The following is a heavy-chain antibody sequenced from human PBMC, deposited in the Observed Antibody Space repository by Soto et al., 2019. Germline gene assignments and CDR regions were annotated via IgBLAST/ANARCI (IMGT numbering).Heavy chain of an antibody. Sequence: GGSLRLSCAASGFNFSSYWMSWVRQAPGKGLEWVANIKQDGSEKYYVDSVKGRFTISRDNAKNSLYLQMNSLRAEDTAVYYCARVGAAMVNNFDYWGQGTLVTVSS. D-gene: IGHD5-18*01. CDR2: IKQDGSEK. CDR3: ARVGAAMVNNFDY. J-gene: IGHJ4*02. CDR1: GFNFSSYW. V-gene: IGHV3-7*01.